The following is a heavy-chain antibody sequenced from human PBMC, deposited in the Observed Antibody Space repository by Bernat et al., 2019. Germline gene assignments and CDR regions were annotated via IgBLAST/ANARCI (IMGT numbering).Heavy chain of an antibody. J-gene: IGHJ4*02. D-gene: IGHD3-16*01. CDR2: IIHDGSNA. Sequence: QVQVVESGGGVVQPGRSLRLSCAVSGFTFSAFGMHWVRQAPGKGLEWVAVIIHDGSNAYYAESVKGRFTISRDNSKSTLYLQMNSLRAEDTAVYYCERDFTGNDVQGQPPDSWGQGTLVTVSS. CDR3: ERDFTGNDVQGQPPDS. CDR1: GFTFSAFG. V-gene: IGHV3-33*05.